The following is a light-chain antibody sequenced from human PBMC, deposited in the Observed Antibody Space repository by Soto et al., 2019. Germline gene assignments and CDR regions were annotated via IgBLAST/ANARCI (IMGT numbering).Light chain of an antibody. Sequence: EIVLTQSPSTLSLSPGETATLSCRANQSVNRNYLAWYQQKPGQAPRLLIYGASNRATGISDRFRGSGSGKDFSLTLARLEPEDFAVYYCQQCGSSRTFGQRTKVDIK. CDR2: GAS. CDR3: QQCGSSRT. CDR1: QSVNRNY. J-gene: IGKJ1*01. V-gene: IGKV3-20*01.